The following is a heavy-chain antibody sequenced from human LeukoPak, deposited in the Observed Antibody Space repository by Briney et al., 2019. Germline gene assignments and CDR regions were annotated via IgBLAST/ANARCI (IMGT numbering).Heavy chain of an antibody. V-gene: IGHV3-30*04. Sequence: SCKASGYTFTAYYMHWVRQAPGKGLEWEAAISYDGSNKKYADSVKGRFTISRDNSKNTLYLQMNSLRAEDTAVYYCARGVRIAVAGNIDYWGQGTLVTVSS. CDR2: ISYDGSNK. CDR1: GYTFTAYY. J-gene: IGHJ4*02. CDR3: ARGVRIAVAGNIDY. D-gene: IGHD6-19*01.